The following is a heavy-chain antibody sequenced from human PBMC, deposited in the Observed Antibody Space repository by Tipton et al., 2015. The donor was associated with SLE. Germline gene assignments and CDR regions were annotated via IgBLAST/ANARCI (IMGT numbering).Heavy chain of an antibody. J-gene: IGHJ6*03. CDR3: ARDRAAQYYSYYYMDV. CDR2: IRYDGSNK. Sequence: SLRLSCAASGFTFSSYGMHWVRQAPGKGLEWVAFIRYDGSNKYYADSVKGRFTISRDNSKNTLYLQMNSLRTEDTAVYYCARDRAAQYYSYYYMDVWGKGTTVTISS. D-gene: IGHD6-25*01. CDR1: GFTFSSYG. V-gene: IGHV3-30*02.